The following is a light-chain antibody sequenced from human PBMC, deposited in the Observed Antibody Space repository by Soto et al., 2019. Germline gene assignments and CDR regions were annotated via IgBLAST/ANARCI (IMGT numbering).Light chain of an antibody. V-gene: IGKV3-11*01. CDR2: DAS. Sequence: EIVLTQSPATLSLSPGERATLSCRASQSVSSYLAWYQQKPGQAPRLLIYDASNRATGIPARFSGSGSGTDFTLTISSLEPEDFAFYDFQQRSNGFTFGPGTKVDIK. CDR3: QQRSNGFT. CDR1: QSVSSY. J-gene: IGKJ3*01.